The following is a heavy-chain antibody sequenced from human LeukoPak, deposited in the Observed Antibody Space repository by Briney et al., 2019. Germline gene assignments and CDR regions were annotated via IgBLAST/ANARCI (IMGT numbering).Heavy chain of an antibody. CDR2: IYHSGDT. V-gene: IGHV4-59*01. CDR3: ARDQVVVTATSYGMDV. Sequence: SETLSLTCTVSGGSISSFYWNWIRQPPGKGLEWIAYIYHSGDTRYNPSLKSRVTISVDTSKNQFSLKLSSVTAADTAVYYCARDQVVVTATSYGMDVWGQGTTVTVSS. CDR1: GGSISSFY. J-gene: IGHJ6*02. D-gene: IGHD2-21*02.